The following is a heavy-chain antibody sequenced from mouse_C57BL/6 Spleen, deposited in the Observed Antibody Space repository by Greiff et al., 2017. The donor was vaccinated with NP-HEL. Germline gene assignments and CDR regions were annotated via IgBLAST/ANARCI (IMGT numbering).Heavy chain of an antibody. D-gene: IGHD1-1*01. CDR1: GYTFTSYW. CDR2: INPSSGYT. CDR3: ARPLYYGNSSWYFDV. J-gene: IGHJ1*03. V-gene: IGHV1-7*01. Sequence: QVQLQQSGAELAKPGASVKLSCKASGYTFTSYWMHWVKQRPGQGLEWIGYINPSSGYTKYNQKFKDKATLAADKSSITAYMQLSSLTYEDSAVYYCARPLYYGNSSWYFDVWGTGTTVTVSS.